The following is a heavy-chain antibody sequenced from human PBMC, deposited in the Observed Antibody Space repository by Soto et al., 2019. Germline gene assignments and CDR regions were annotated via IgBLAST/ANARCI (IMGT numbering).Heavy chain of an antibody. Sequence: EVQLVESGGGLVQPGGSLRLSCAASGFTFSSYWTHWVRQAPGKGLVWVSRINSDGSSTSYADSVKGRFTISRDNAKNTLYLQMNTLRAEHTAVYYCASFIRAAAIRYYGMDVWGQGTTVTVSS. CDR3: ASFIRAAAIRYYGMDV. D-gene: IGHD2-2*02. CDR1: GFTFSSYW. J-gene: IGHJ6*02. V-gene: IGHV3-74*01. CDR2: INSDGSST.